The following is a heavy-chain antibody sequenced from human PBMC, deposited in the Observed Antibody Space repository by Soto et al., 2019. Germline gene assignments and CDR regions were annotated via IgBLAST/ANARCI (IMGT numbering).Heavy chain of an antibody. J-gene: IGHJ5*02. CDR3: ARDRVAGTWFDP. V-gene: IGHV1-3*01. CDR1: GYTFTSYA. D-gene: IGHD6-19*01. CDR2: INAGNGNT. Sequence: GASVKVSGKASGYTFTSYAMHWVRQAPGQRLEWMGWINAGNGNTKYSQKFQGRVTITRDTSASTAYMELSSLRSEDTAVYYCARDRVAGTWFDPWGQGTLVTVSS.